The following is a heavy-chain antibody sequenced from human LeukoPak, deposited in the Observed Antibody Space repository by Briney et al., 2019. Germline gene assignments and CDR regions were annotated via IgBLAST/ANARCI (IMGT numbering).Heavy chain of an antibody. CDR2: IYYSGST. J-gene: IGHJ4*02. CDR3: AREARYSSGRRDFDY. D-gene: IGHD6-19*01. CDR1: GGSISSYY. V-gene: IGHV4-59*01. Sequence: PSETLSLTCTVSGGSISSYYWSWIRQPPGKGLEWIGYIYYSGSTNYNPSLKSRVTISVDTSKNQFSLKLSSVTAADTAVYYCAREARYSSGRRDFDYWGQGTLVTVSS.